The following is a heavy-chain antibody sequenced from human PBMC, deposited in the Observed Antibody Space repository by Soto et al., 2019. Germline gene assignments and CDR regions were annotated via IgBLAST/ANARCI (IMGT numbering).Heavy chain of an antibody. J-gene: IGHJ4*02. D-gene: IGHD3-10*01. V-gene: IGHV3-64*01. CDR2: ISSNGDRT. CDR1: GFTFGAYP. Sequence: EVPLVESGGGLVQPGGSLRLSCAASGFTFGAYPMHWVRQAPGEGLEYVSAISSNGDRTYYANSVKGRFTISRDNSKNTLYLQMGSLRAEDMAVYYCARVFGSGGGPDYWGQGTLVTVSS. CDR3: ARVFGSGGGPDY.